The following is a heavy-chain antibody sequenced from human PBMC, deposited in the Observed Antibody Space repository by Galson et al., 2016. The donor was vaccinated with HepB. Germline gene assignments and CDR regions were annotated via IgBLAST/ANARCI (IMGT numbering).Heavy chain of an antibody. V-gene: IGHV3-23*01. CDR2: LSASGVTT. CDR1: GFTFSTYA. J-gene: IGHJ4*02. Sequence: SLRLSCAASGFTFSTYAMSWVRQAPGKGLERVSLLSASGVTTHYADSVKGRFTVSRDISKTTLYLQMNSLRAEDTALYYCAKVPYNSAWYAVFDDWGLGTLVTVSS. CDR3: AKVPYNSAWYAVFDD. D-gene: IGHD6-19*01.